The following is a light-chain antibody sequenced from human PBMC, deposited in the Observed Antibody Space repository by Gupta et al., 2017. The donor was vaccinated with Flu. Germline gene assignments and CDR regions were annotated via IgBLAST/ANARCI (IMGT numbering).Light chain of an antibody. CDR3: QHGDSTPIT. V-gene: IGKV1-39*01. CDR1: QRVSNF. CDR2: AAS. Sequence: PSSLSASVGDRVTITCRASQRVSNFLNWYQQKPGKAPKLLIYAASTVKGGVSSRFSGSGSGTDFTLTINRRRPEDFATYYCQHGDSTPITFGRGTTVDIK. J-gene: IGKJ3*01.